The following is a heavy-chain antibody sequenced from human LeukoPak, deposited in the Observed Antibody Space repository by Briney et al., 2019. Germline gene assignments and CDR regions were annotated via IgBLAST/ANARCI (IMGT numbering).Heavy chain of an antibody. CDR1: GFTFSSYG. J-gene: IGHJ4*02. D-gene: IGHD6-13*01. CDR3: ARDLCPWYSSSCRYFDY. CDR2: ISYDGSNK. Sequence: GGSLRLSCAASGFTFSSYGMHWVRQAPGKGLEWVAVISYDGSNKYYADSVKGRFTISRDNSKNTLYLQMNSLRAEDTAVYYCARDLCPWYSSSCRYFDYWGQGTLVTVSS. V-gene: IGHV3-30*03.